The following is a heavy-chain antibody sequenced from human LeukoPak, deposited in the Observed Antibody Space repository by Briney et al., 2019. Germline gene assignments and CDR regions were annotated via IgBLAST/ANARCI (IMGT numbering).Heavy chain of an antibody. CDR1: GFTFSSYE. J-gene: IGHJ4*02. V-gene: IGHV3-48*03. CDR3: ARDLFVYSSGIAAKDY. Sequence: GGSLRLSCAASGFTFSSYEMNWVRQAPGKGLEWVSYISSSGSTIYYADSVKGRFTISRDNAKNSLYLQMNSLRAEDTAVYYCARDLFVYSSGIAAKDYWGQGTLVTVSS. CDR2: ISSSGSTI. D-gene: IGHD6-19*01.